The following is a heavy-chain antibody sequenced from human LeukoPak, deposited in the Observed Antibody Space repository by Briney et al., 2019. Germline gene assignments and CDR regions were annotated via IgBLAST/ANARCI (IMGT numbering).Heavy chain of an antibody. CDR3: ARVAEAAAFDY. J-gene: IGHJ4*02. CDR2: ISSNSRYT. V-gene: IGHV3-21*01. Sequence: GGSLRLSCAASGFTFSSYSMKWVRQAPGKGLEWVSSISSNSRYTYYADPVKGRFTISRDNAKSSLYLQMNSLRADDTAVYYCARVAEAAAFDYWGQGTLVTVSS. D-gene: IGHD6-13*01. CDR1: GFTFSSYS.